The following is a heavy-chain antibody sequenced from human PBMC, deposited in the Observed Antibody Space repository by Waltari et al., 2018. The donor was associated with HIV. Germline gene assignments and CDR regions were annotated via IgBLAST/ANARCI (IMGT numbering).Heavy chain of an antibody. CDR2: INSDGSST. V-gene: IGHV3-74*01. CDR1: TFTFTSVW. D-gene: IGHD3-10*01. CDR3: ARAYYDSGSNWFDP. Sequence: QLVESGGGLVQPGWSLSLSCAASTFTFTSVWMHWVRQAPGKGLVCVSRINSDGSSTSYADSVKGRFTISRDNAKNTLYLQMNSLKVEDTAVYYCARAYYDSGSNWFDPWGQGTLVTVSS. J-gene: IGHJ5*02.